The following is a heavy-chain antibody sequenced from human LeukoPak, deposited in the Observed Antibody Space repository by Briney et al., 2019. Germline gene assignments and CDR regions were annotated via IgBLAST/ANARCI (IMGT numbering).Heavy chain of an antibody. J-gene: IGHJ5*02. CDR3: ARVHDFWSGRWFDP. Sequence: PSETLSLTCAVYGGSFSGYYWSWIRQPPGKGLEWIGYIYYSGSTNYNPSLKSRVTISVDTSKNQFSLKLSSVTAADTAVYYCARVHDFWSGRWFDPWGQGTLVTVSS. V-gene: IGHV4-59*01. CDR2: IYYSGST. CDR1: GGSFSGYY. D-gene: IGHD3-3*01.